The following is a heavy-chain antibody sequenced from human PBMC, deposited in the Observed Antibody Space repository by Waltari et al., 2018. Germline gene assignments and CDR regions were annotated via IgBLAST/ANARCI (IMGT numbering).Heavy chain of an antibody. D-gene: IGHD1-26*01. Sequence: QVQLVQSGAEVKKPGSSVKFSCKASGGTFSSYPITWVRQAPGQGLGWMGRIIPILGIEKYAQKFQGRVTITADKSTSTAYMELSSLRSEDTAVYYCARTQKWTYDYWGQGTLVTVSS. CDR2: IIPILGIE. CDR1: GGTFSSYP. CDR3: ARTQKWTYDY. J-gene: IGHJ4*02. V-gene: IGHV1-69*02.